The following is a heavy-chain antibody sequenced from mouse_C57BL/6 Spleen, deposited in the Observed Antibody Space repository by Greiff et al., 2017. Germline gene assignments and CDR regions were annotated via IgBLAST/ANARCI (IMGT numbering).Heavy chain of an antibody. Sequence: VKLQQSGAELVRPGSSVKLSCKASGYTFTSYWMHWVKQRPIQGLEWIGNIDPSDSETHYNQKFKDKATVTVDKSTSTAYMQLSSLTSEDSAVYYCASSPDYFDYWGQGTTLTVSS. V-gene: IGHV1-52*01. J-gene: IGHJ2*01. CDR1: GYTFTSYW. CDR3: ASSPDYFDY. CDR2: IDPSDSET.